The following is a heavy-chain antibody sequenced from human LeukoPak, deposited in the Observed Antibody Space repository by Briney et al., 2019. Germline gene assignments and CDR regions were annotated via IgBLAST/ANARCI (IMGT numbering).Heavy chain of an antibody. J-gene: IGHJ4*02. CDR1: GGSFSGYY. V-gene: IGHV4-34*01. CDR2: INHSGST. Sequence: SETLSLTCAVYGGSFSGYYWSWIRQPPGKGLEWIGEINHSGSTNYNPSLKSRVTISVDTSKNQFSLKLSSVTAADTAVYYCARGRGRIVVIFDYWGQGTLVTVSS. CDR3: ARGRGRIVVIFDY. D-gene: IGHD3-22*01.